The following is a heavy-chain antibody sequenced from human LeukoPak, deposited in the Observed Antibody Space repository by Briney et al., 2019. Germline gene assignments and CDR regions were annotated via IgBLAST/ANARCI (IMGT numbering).Heavy chain of an antibody. V-gene: IGHV3-30*18. Sequence: GRSLPLSCAASGFTFSSYGMHWVRQAPANGLARVAVISYDGSNKYYADSVKGRFTISRDNSKNTLYLQMNSLRAEDTAVYYCAKEGRYFDWLLDYWGQGTLVTVSS. CDR3: AKEGRYFDWLLDY. D-gene: IGHD3-9*01. J-gene: IGHJ4*02. CDR1: GFTFSSYG. CDR2: ISYDGSNK.